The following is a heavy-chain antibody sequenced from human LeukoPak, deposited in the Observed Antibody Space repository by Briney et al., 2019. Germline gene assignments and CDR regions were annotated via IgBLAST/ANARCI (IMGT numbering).Heavy chain of an antibody. CDR2: IGRNSGSI. CDR1: GFTFDDYA. Sequence: PGRSLRLSCAASGFTFDDYAMPWVRQAPGKGLEWVSGIGRNSGSIGYADSVKGRFTISRDNAKNSLYLQMNSLRAEDTALYYCAKDTYYYGSGSYPPNYYYYGMDVWGQGTTVTVSS. V-gene: IGHV3-9*01. CDR3: AKDTYYYGSGSYPPNYYYYGMDV. D-gene: IGHD3-10*01. J-gene: IGHJ6*02.